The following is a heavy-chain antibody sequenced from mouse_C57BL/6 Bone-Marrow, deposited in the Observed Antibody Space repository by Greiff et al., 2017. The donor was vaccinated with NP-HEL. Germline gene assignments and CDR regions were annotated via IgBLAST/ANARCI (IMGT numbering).Heavy chain of an antibody. V-gene: IGHV2-2*01. D-gene: IGHD2-4*01. J-gene: IGHJ4*01. CDR2: IWSGGST. CDR1: GFSLTSYG. Sequence: VQLQQSGPGLVQPSQSLSITCTVSGFSLTSYGVHWVRQSPGKGLEWLGVIWSGGSTDYNAAFISRLSISKDNSKSQVFFKMNSLKADDTAIYYCDSHYDYGRMDYWGQGTSVTVSS. CDR3: DSHYDYGRMDY.